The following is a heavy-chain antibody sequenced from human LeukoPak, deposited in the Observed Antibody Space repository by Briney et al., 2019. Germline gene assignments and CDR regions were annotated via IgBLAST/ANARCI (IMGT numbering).Heavy chain of an antibody. Sequence: SETLSLTCAVYGGSFSGYYWTWIRQPPGKGLEWIGEINHSGSTNYNPSLKSRVTISVDTSKNQFSLKLSSVTAADTAVYYCARRMVRGVPRYYYYYYYMDVWGKGTTVTISS. V-gene: IGHV4-34*01. J-gene: IGHJ6*03. CDR1: GGSFSGYY. CDR3: ARRMVRGVPRYYYYYYYMDV. CDR2: INHSGST. D-gene: IGHD3-10*01.